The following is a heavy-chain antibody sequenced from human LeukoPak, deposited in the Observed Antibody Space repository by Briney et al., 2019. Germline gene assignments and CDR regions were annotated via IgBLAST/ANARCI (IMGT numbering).Heavy chain of an antibody. CDR3: ARESYYDYVWGSYRFDY. V-gene: IGHV4-39*02. CDR2: IYYSGST. J-gene: IGHJ4*02. CDR1: GGSISSSSYY. D-gene: IGHD3-16*02. Sequence: SETLSLTCTVSGGSISSSSYYWGWIRQPPGKGLEWIGSIYYSGSTYYNPSLKSRVTISVDTSKHQFSLKLSSVTAADTAVYYCARESYYDYVWGSYRFDYWGQGTLVTVSS.